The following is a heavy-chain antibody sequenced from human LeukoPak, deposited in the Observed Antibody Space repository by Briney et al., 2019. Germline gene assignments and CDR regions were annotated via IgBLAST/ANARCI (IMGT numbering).Heavy chain of an antibody. CDR1: GGSFSGYY. D-gene: IGHD2-15*01. CDR3: ARVVAVTSRFDY. J-gene: IGHJ4*02. Sequence: PSETLSLTCAVYGGSFSGYYWSWIRQPPGKGLEWIGEINHSGSTNYNPSLKSRVTISVDTSKNQFPLKLSSVTAADTAVYYCARVVAVTSRFDYWGQGTLVTVSS. V-gene: IGHV4-34*01. CDR2: INHSGST.